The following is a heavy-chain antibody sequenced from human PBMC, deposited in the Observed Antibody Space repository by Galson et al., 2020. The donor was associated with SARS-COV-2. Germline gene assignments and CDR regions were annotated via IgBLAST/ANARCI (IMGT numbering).Heavy chain of an antibody. V-gene: IGHV4-59*08. CDR2: IYYSGST. CDR1: GGSISSYY. CDR3: ARQIYGSGSYYTDDNWFDP. D-gene: IGHD3-10*01. Sequence: ETSETLSLTCTVSGGSISSYYWSWIRQPPGKGLEWIGYIYYSGSTNYNPSLKSRVTISVDTSKNQFSLKLSSVTAADTAVYYCARQIYGSGSYYTDDNWFDPWAREPWSPSPQ. J-gene: IGHJ5*02.